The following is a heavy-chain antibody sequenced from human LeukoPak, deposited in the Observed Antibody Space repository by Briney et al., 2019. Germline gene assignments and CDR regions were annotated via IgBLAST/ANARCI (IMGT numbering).Heavy chain of an antibody. CDR3: ARQRYYYYYMDV. J-gene: IGHJ6*03. V-gene: IGHV4-39*01. CDR2: IYYSGNT. CDR1: GGSISSSSYY. Sequence: SETLSLTCTVSGGSISSSSYYWGWIRQPPGKGLEWIGSIYYSGNTYYNPSLKSRVTISVDTSKNQFSLKLSSVTAADTAVYYCARQRYYYYYMDVWGKGTTVTVSS.